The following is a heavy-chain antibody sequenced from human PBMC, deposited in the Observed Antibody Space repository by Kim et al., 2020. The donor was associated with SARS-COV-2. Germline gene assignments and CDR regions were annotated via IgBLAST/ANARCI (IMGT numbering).Heavy chain of an antibody. Sequence: GGSLRLSCAASGFTFSSYAMHWVRQAPGKGLEWVAVISYDGSNKYYADSVKGRFTISRDNSKNTLYLQMNSLRAEDTAVYYCARSPFPYSSSWDNDYWGQGTLVTVSS. V-gene: IGHV3-30-3*01. J-gene: IGHJ4*02. CDR3: ARSPFPYSSSWDNDY. CDR2: ISYDGSNK. D-gene: IGHD6-6*01. CDR1: GFTFSSYA.